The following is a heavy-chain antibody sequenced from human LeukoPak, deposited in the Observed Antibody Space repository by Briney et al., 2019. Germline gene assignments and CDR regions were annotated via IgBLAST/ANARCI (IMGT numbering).Heavy chain of an antibody. CDR1: GYTFISYG. CDR3: ARDSLGVAGPSWDY. J-gene: IGHJ4*02. D-gene: IGHD6-19*01. CDR2: ISAYNGNT. Sequence: ASVKVSCKASGYTFISYGISWVRQAPGQGLEWMGWISAYNGNTNYAQKLQGRVTMTTDTSTSTAYMELRSLRSDDTAVYYCARDSLGVAGPSWDYWGQGTLVTVSS. V-gene: IGHV1-18*04.